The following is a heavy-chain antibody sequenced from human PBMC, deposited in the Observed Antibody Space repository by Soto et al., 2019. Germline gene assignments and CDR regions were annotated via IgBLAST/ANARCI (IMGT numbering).Heavy chain of an antibody. CDR1: GGTFSNYP. J-gene: IGHJ4*02. D-gene: IGHD1-1*01. Sequence: QVQLVQSGAEVKKPGSSVKVSCKASGGTFSNYPFTWVRQAPGQGLEWMGGIIPIFGTVTYAQKFQGRLTISAYESTSTAYMEMSGLTSEDTAVYYCARPRSVATTKGYDYWGQGTLVTVSS. V-gene: IGHV1-69*01. CDR3: ARPRSVATTKGYDY. CDR2: IIPIFGTV.